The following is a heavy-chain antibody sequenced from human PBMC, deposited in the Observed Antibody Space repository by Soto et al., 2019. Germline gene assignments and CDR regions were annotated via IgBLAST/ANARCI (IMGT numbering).Heavy chain of an antibody. CDR3: ARTPSCSGGSCYSIDY. Sequence: QVQLQESGPGLVKPSETLSLTCTVSGGSISRHFWSWIRQPPGKGLEWIGYIYNSGSTKYNSSLKSRVTISLDTSKNQFSLELTSVTAADTAVYYCARTPSCSGGSCYSIDYWGQGTLVTVSS. J-gene: IGHJ4*02. CDR1: GGSISRHF. V-gene: IGHV4-59*11. D-gene: IGHD2-15*01. CDR2: IYNSGST.